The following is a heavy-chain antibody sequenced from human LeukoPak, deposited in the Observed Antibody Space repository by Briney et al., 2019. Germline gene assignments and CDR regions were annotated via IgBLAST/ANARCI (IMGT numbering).Heavy chain of an antibody. V-gene: IGHV4-39*07. CDR3: ARSLIAARQNAFDI. D-gene: IGHD6-6*01. J-gene: IGHJ3*02. Sequence: TSETLSLTCTVSGGSISSSSYYWGWIRQPPGKGLEWIGSIYYSGSTYYNPSLKSRVTISVDTSKNQFSLKLSSVTAADTAVYYCARSLIAARQNAFDIWGQGTMVTVSS. CDR2: IYYSGST. CDR1: GGSISSSSYY.